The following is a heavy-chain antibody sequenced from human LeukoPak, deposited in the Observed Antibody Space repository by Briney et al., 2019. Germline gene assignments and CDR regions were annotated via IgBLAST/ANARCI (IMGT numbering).Heavy chain of an antibody. CDR1: GGSFSGYY. V-gene: IGHV4-34*01. J-gene: IGHJ5*02. D-gene: IGHD6-19*01. CDR2: INHSGST. CDR3: ATFTVAGSGGQEGWFDP. Sequence: PSETLSLTCAVYGGSFSGYYWSWIRQPPGKGLEWIGEINHSGSTNYNPSLKSRVTISVDTSKNQFSLKLSPVTAADTAVYYCATFTVAGSGGQEGWFDPWGQGTLVTVSS.